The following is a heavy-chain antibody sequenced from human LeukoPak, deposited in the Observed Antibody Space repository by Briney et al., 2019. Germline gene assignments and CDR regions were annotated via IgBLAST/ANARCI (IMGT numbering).Heavy chain of an antibody. V-gene: IGHV1-2*02. J-gene: IGHJ3*02. D-gene: IGHD2-2*01. CDR3: ARATHPQYCSSTSCSQGAFDI. CDR2: INPNSGGT. CDR1: GYTFTGYY. Sequence: ASVKVSCKASGYTFTGYYMHWVRQAPGQGLEWMGWINPNSGGTNYAQKFQGRVTMTRDMSTSTVYMELSSLRSEDTAVYYCARATHPQYCSSTSCSQGAFDIWGQGTMVTVSS.